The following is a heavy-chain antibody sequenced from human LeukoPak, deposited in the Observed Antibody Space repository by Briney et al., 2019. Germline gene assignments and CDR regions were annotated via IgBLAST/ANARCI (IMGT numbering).Heavy chain of an antibody. CDR2: INHSGST. V-gene: IGHV4-34*01. J-gene: IGHJ6*03. CDR3: AVGPRSNPVSVLYYYYYYMDV. Sequence: SETLSLTCAVYGGSFSGYYWSWIRQPPGKGLEWIGEINHSGSTNYNPSLKSRVTISVDTSKNQFSLKLSSVTAADTAVYYCAVGPRSNPVSVLYYYYYYMDVWGKGTTVTVSS. CDR1: GGSFSGYY. D-gene: IGHD4-11*01.